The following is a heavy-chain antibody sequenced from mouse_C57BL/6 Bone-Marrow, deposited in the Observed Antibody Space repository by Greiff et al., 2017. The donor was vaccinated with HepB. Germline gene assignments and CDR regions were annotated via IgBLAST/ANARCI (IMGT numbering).Heavy chain of an antibody. CDR2: ISNGGGST. Sequence: EVKLMESGGGLVQPGRSLKLSCAASGFTFSDYYMYWVRQTPEKRLEWVAYISNGGGSTYYPDTVTGRFTISRDNAKNTLYLQMSRLKSEDTAMYYCARQGGLWLDYFDYWGQGTTLTVSS. V-gene: IGHV5-12*01. CDR3: ARQGGLWLDYFDY. J-gene: IGHJ2*01. CDR1: GFTFSDYY. D-gene: IGHD2-2*01.